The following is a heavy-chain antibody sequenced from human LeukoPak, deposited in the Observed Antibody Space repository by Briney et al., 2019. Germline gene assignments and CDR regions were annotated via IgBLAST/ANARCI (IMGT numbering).Heavy chain of an antibody. V-gene: IGHV3-7*03. CDR3: AKAGGSGSYYYFDY. J-gene: IGHJ4*02. CDR1: GFTFSKSW. D-gene: IGHD3-10*01. Sequence: GGSLRLSCAASGFTFSKSWMSWLRQTPEKGLEWVANIKEDGSAKYYVDSVKGRFTISRDNSKNTLYLQMNSLRAEDTAVYYCAKAGGSGSYYYFDYWGQGTLVTVSS. CDR2: IKEDGSAK.